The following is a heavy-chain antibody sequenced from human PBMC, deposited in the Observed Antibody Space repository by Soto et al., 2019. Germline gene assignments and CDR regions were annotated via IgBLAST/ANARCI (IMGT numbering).Heavy chain of an antibody. Sequence: SETLSLTCAVYGGSFSGYYWSWIRQPPGKGLEWIGEINHSGSTNYNPSLKSRVTISVDTSKNQFSLKLSSVTAADTAVYYCARGTLRIAAADLYYFDYWGQGTLVTVSS. D-gene: IGHD6-13*01. CDR2: INHSGST. J-gene: IGHJ4*02. V-gene: IGHV4-34*01. CDR1: GGSFSGYY. CDR3: ARGTLRIAAADLYYFDY.